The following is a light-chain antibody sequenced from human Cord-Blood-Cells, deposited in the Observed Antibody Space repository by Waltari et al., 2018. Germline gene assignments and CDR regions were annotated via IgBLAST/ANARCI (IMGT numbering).Light chain of an antibody. J-gene: IGKJ5*01. CDR1: QSVSSY. CDR2: DAS. CDR3: QQRSNWPPIT. Sequence: EIVLTQSPATLSLSPGERATLSCRASQSVSSYLAWYQQKPGQAPRLLIYDASNRATGIPAMFSGSGSWTDFTLTISSLEPEDFAVYCCQQRSNWPPITGGQGTRLEIK. V-gene: IGKV3-11*01.